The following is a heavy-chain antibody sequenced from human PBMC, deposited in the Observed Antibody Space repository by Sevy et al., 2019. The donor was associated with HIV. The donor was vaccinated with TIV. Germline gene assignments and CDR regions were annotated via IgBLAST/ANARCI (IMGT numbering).Heavy chain of an antibody. J-gene: IGHJ4*02. CDR2: IIPILGIA. V-gene: IGHV1-69*04. CDR1: GGTFSSYA. D-gene: IGHD2-21*02. Sequence: SVKVSCKASGGTFSSYAISWVRQAPGQGLEWMGRIIPILGIANYAQKFQGRVTITADKSTSTAYMELSSLRSEDTAVYYCAREETQNIVVVTALDYWGQRTLVTVSS. CDR3: AREETQNIVVVTALDY.